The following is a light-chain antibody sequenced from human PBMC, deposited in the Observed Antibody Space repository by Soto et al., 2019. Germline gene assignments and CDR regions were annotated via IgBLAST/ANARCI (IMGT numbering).Light chain of an antibody. CDR2: AAS. V-gene: IGKV1-9*01. J-gene: IGKJ4*01. Sequence: DIQMTQSPSILSASVGDRVTITCRASQGISSYLAWYQQKPGKAPKLLIYAASTLQSGVPSRFSGSGSGTDFTLTISSLQPKDFATYYCQQLNSYPLTFGGGTKVDIK. CDR3: QQLNSYPLT. CDR1: QGISSY.